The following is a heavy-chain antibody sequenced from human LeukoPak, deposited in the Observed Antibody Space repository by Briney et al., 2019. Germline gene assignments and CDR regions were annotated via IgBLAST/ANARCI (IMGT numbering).Heavy chain of an antibody. V-gene: IGHV4-39*07. D-gene: IGHD6-19*01. CDR3: ARIIAVAGSYYFDY. Sequence: SETLSLTCTVSGGSISSSSYYWGWIRQPPGKGLEWIGSIYYSGSTYYNPSLKSRVTISVDTSKNQFSLKLNSVTAADTAVYYCARIIAVAGSYYFDYWGQGTLVTVSS. CDR2: IYYSGST. CDR1: GGSISSSSYY. J-gene: IGHJ4*02.